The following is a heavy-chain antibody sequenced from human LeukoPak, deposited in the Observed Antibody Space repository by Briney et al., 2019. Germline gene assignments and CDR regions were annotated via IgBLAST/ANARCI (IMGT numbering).Heavy chain of an antibody. CDR3: ASSGITMVRGVGFDP. CDR2: ISSSSSYI. J-gene: IGHJ5*02. CDR1: GFTFSSYS. Sequence: PGGSLRLSCAASGFTFSSYSMNWVRQAPGKGLEWVSSISSSSSYIYYADSVKGRFTISRDNAKNSLYLQMNSLRAEDTAVCYCASSGITMVRGVGFDPWGQGTLVTVSS. D-gene: IGHD3-10*01. V-gene: IGHV3-21*01.